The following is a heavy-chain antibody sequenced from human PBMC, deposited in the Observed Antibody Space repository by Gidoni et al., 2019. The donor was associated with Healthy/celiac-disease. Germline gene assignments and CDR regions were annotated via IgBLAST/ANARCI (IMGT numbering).Heavy chain of an antibody. J-gene: IGHJ4*02. CDR2: ISYDGSNK. CDR1: GFTFSSYG. Sequence: QVQLVESGGGVVQPGRSLRLSCAASGFTFSSYGMHWVRQAPGKGLEWVAVISYDGSNKYYADSVKGRFTISRDNSKNTLYLQMNSLRAEDTAVYYCAKLSGDSPEDYWGQGTLVTVSS. CDR3: AKLSGDSPEDY. V-gene: IGHV3-30*18. D-gene: IGHD6-13*01.